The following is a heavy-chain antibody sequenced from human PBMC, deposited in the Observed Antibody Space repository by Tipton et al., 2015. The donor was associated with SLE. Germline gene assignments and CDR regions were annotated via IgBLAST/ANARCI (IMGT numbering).Heavy chain of an antibody. V-gene: IGHV4-61*02. CDR3: ARISVDTTMAQRVDYGMDV. J-gene: IGHJ6*02. D-gene: IGHD5-18*01. CDR2: MYTSGNI. CDR1: GGSISSGHYY. Sequence: TLSLTCTVSGGSISSGHYYWSWIRQPAGKGLEWIGRMYTSGNINYNPSLKSRVTISLDTSKNQISLKLSSVTAADTAVYYCARISVDTTMAQRVDYGMDVWGQGTTVTVSS.